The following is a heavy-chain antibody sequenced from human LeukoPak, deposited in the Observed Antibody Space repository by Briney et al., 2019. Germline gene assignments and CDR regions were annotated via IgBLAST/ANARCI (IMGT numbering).Heavy chain of an antibody. CDR3: ARTKRMATIYAPQGPFDY. V-gene: IGHV4-34*01. CDR1: GGSFSGYY. CDR2: INHSGST. Sequence: PSETLSLTCAVYGGSFSGYYWSWIRQPPGKGLEWIGEINHSGSTNYNPSLKSRVTISVDTSKNQFSLKLSSVTAADTAVYYCARTKRMATIYAPQGPFDYWGQGTLVTVSS. D-gene: IGHD5-24*01. J-gene: IGHJ4*02.